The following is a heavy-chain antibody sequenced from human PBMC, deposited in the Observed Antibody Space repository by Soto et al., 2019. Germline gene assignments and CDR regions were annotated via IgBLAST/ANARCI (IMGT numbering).Heavy chain of an antibody. CDR2: INGDGSST. CDR1: GFTFSSYW. D-gene: IGHD3-10*01. V-gene: IGHV3-74*01. J-gene: IGHJ4*02. CDR3: ARGRRYGYYVDY. Sequence: EVQLVESGGGLVQPGGSLRLSCAASGFTFSSYWMHWVRQAPGKGLVWVSRINGDGSSTNYADSVKGRFTISRDNAKNTLYLHINSLRGEDTDVYYCARGRRYGYYVDYWGKGTLVSVCS.